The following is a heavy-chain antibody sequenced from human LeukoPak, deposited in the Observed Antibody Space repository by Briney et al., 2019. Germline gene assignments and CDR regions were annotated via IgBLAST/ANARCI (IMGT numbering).Heavy chain of an antibody. V-gene: IGHV4-34*01. CDR1: GGSFSGYY. CDR3: ARGPFAGYSSGWYRV. CDR2: INHSGST. J-gene: IGHJ4*02. D-gene: IGHD6-19*01. Sequence: PSETLSLTCAVYGGSFSGYYWSWLRQPPGKGLEWIGEINHSGSTKYNPSLTSRVTISVETSKNQFSLKLSSVTAADTAVYYCARGPFAGYSSGWYRVWGQGTLVTVSS.